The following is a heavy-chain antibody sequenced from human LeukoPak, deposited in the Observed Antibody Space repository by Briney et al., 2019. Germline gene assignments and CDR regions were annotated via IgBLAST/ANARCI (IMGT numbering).Heavy chain of an antibody. CDR1: GYTFTGYH. CDR2: INPNSGGT. CDR3: AGDDSVSDYNAFDI. Sequence: ASVKVSCKASGYTFTGYHMHWVRQAPGQGLEWMGWINPNSGGTNYAQKFQGRVTVTRDTSITTAYMELSSLTSDDTAIYYCAGDDSVSDYNAFDIWGQGTMVTVSS. V-gene: IGHV1-2*02. D-gene: IGHD1-14*01. J-gene: IGHJ3*02.